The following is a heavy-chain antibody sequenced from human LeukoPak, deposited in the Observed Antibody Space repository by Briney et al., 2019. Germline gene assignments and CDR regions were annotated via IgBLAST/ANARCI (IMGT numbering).Heavy chain of an antibody. CDR3: ARGTAMAPNWFDP. V-gene: IGHV1-2*02. CDR2: INPNSGGT. CDR1: GYTFTGYY. Sequence: ASVKVSCKASGYTFTGYYMHWVRQAPGQGLEWMGWINPNSGGTNYAQKFQGRVTMTRDTSVSTAYMELSRLRSDDTAVYYCARGTAMAPNWFDPWGQGTLVTVSS. D-gene: IGHD5-18*01. J-gene: IGHJ5*02.